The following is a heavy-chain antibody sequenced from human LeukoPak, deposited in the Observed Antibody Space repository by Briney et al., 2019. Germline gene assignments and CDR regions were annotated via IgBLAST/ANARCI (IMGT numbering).Heavy chain of an antibody. D-gene: IGHD5-18*01. Sequence: GGSLRLSCVASGLTVSNHWMSWVRQAPGKGLEWVANIREERGQECYVDSVKGRFTISKNSAKNSLYLRMNTLRVEDTAMYYCASLDTAKQPLANHWGQGTLVTVSS. CDR2: IREERGQE. CDR3: ASLDTAKQPLANH. J-gene: IGHJ5*02. CDR1: GLTVSNHW. V-gene: IGHV3-7*03.